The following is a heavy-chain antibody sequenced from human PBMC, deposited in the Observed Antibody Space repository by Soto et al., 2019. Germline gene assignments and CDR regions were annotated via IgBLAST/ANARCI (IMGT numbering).Heavy chain of an antibody. CDR3: AKVRDVDYGEVDY. D-gene: IGHD4-17*01. J-gene: IGHJ4*02. V-gene: IGHV3-23*01. CDR1: EGTIVSFA. CDR2: ISGSGGST. Sequence: RVSRTALEGTIVSFARRWISKNPGKGLEWVSAISGSGGSTYYADSVKGRFTISRDNSKNTLYLQMNSLRAEDTAVYYCAKVRDVDYGEVDYWGQGTLVTVSS.